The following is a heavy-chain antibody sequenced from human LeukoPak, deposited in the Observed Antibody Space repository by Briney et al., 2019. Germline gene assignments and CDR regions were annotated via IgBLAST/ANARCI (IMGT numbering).Heavy chain of an antibody. D-gene: IGHD3-10*01. CDR3: ARRRIGRYYGSGSYYNTLYYFDY. CDR2: INHSGST. J-gene: IGHJ4*02. CDR1: GGSFSGYY. Sequence: SETLSLTCAVYGGSFSGYYWSWIRQPPGKGLEWIGEINHSGSTNYNPSLKSRVTISVDTSKNQFSLKLSSVTAADTAVYYCARRRIGRYYGSGSYYNTLYYFDYWGQGTLVTVSS. V-gene: IGHV4-34*01.